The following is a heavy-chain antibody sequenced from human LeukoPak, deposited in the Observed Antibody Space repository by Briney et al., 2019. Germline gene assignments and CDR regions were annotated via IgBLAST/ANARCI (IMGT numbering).Heavy chain of an antibody. V-gene: IGHV4-61*08. Sequence: PSETLSLTCTVSGYSISSGDYWSWIRQPPGKGLEWIGYIYYSGSTNYNPSLKSRVTISVDTSKNQFSLKLSSVTAADTAVYYCARSRVTGRGFDYWGQGTLVTVSS. CDR1: GYSISSGDY. CDR3: ARSRVTGRGFDY. D-gene: IGHD2-21*02. CDR2: IYYSGST. J-gene: IGHJ4*02.